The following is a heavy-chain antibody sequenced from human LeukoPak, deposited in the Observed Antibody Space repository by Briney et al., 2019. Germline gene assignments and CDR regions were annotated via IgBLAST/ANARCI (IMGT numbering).Heavy chain of an antibody. CDR3: ARGPLRRGVVTARWNYFDY. V-gene: IGHV1-8*01. D-gene: IGHD2-21*02. Sequence: GASVKVSCKASGYTFTSYDINWVRQATGQGLEWMGWMNPNSGNTGYAQKFQGRVTMTRNTSISTAYMELSSLRSEDTAVYYCARGPLRRGVVTARWNYFDYWGQGTLVTVSS. J-gene: IGHJ4*02. CDR1: GYTFTSYD. CDR2: MNPNSGNT.